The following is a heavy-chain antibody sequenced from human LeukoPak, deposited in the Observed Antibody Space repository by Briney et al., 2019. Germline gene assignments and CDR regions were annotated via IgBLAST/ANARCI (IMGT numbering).Heavy chain of an antibody. CDR1: GFTFSSYA. D-gene: IGHD6-19*01. CDR2: ISGNGGST. Sequence: GGSLRLSCAVSGFTFSSYAMSWVRQAPGKGLEWVSVISGNGGSTYHADSVKGRFTISRDNSKNTLYLQMHSLRAEDTAVYYCASPSSGQSFDIWGQGTMVTVSS. CDR3: ASPSSGQSFDI. J-gene: IGHJ3*02. V-gene: IGHV3-23*01.